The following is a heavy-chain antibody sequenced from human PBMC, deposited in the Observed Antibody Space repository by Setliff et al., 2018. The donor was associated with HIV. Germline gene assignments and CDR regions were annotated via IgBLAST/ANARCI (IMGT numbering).Heavy chain of an antibody. V-gene: IGHV1-8*01. D-gene: IGHD3-10*01. CDR2: MNPNSGVS. Sequence: ASVKVSCKPPGHTFTNYDIHWMRRAPGQGLEWMGWMNPNSGVSGYALKFHDRVTMTRDTSITTPYMELSSLTSEDTAGYYCARGKGVGGVIITGGLDVWGQGTTVTVSS. CDR1: GHTFTNYD. CDR3: ARGKGVGGVIITGGLDV. J-gene: IGHJ6*02.